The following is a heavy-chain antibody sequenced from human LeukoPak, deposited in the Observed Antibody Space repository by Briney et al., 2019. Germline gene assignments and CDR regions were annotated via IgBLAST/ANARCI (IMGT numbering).Heavy chain of an antibody. CDR2: INSDGTTT. Sequence: QPGGSLRLSCAAFGFTFSSSWMHWVRHIPGKGLMWVSRINSDGTTTNYADSVRGRFTISRDNAKNTLYLQMSSLRVDDTAVYYCASLWVRSPGFDYWGRGTLVTVSS. J-gene: IGHJ4*02. D-gene: IGHD5-12*01. CDR1: GFTFSSSW. V-gene: IGHV3-74*01. CDR3: ASLWVRSPGFDY.